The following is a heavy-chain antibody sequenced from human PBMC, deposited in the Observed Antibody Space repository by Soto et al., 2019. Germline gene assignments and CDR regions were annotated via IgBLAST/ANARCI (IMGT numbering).Heavy chain of an antibody. CDR1: GFTFSSYA. D-gene: IGHD3-9*01. CDR3: AKNVWGITIFGGMDV. Sequence: PGGSLRLSCAASGFTFSSYAMHWVRQAPGKGLEWVALISYDGSNKYYADSVKGRFTISRDNSKNTLYLEMNSLRAEDTAVYYCAKNVWGITIFGGMDVWGQGTTVTVSS. V-gene: IGHV3-30-3*02. J-gene: IGHJ6*02. CDR2: ISYDGSNK.